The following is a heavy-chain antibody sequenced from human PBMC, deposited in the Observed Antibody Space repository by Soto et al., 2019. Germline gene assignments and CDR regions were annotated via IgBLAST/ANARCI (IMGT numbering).Heavy chain of an antibody. CDR3: ARESPSSQWLPTRYFDY. Sequence: EVQVVESGGDLVQPGGSLRLSCAASRFTFSDYSMNWVRQAPGKGLEWVSYISGGGETIYYADSVRGRFTISRDNAKNSLFLQMSSLREEDTAVYYCARESPSSQWLPTRYFDYWGQGTLVTVSA. CDR2: ISGGGETI. D-gene: IGHD6-19*01. J-gene: IGHJ4*02. CDR1: RFTFSDYS. V-gene: IGHV3-48*02.